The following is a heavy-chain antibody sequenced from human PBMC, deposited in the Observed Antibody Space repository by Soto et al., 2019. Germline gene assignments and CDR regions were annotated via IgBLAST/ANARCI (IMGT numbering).Heavy chain of an antibody. D-gene: IGHD2-21*02. Sequence: SETLSLTCTVSGGSISSYYWSWIRQPPGKGLEWIGYIYYSGSTNYNPSPKSRVTISVDTSKNQFSLKLSSVTAADTAVYYCARVRVTNHYGMDVWGQGTTVNVSS. CDR1: GGSISSYY. J-gene: IGHJ6*02. CDR2: IYYSGST. V-gene: IGHV4-59*01. CDR3: ARVRVTNHYGMDV.